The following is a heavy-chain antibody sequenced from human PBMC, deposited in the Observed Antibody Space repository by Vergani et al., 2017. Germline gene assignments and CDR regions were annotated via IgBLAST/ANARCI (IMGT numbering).Heavy chain of an antibody. Sequence: QVQLQESGPGLVKPSETLSLTCTVSNDSVSNTFYYWGWIRQTPGKGLEWIGSIYYSGSTYYNPSLESRVTMSVDTSKSQFSLKLSSVTAADTAVYYCARQQYYYESSGYHGNFDYWGQGTLVTVSS. V-gene: IGHV4-39*01. CDR1: NDSVSNTFYY. CDR3: ARQQYYYESSGYHGNFDY. J-gene: IGHJ4*02. D-gene: IGHD3-22*01. CDR2: IYYSGST.